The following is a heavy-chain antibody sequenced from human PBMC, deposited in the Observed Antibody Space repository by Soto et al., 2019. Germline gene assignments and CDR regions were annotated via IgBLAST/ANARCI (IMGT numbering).Heavy chain of an antibody. Sequence: GGSLRLSCAASGFTFSSYAMHWVRQAPGKGLEWVAVISYDGSNKYYADSVKGRFTISRDNSKNTLYLQMNSLRAEDTAVYYCARDIGCSSTSCYAGYYYYGMDVWGQGTTVTVSS. CDR2: ISYDGSNK. CDR3: ARDIGCSSTSCYAGYYYYGMDV. D-gene: IGHD2-2*01. J-gene: IGHJ6*02. V-gene: IGHV3-30-3*01. CDR1: GFTFSSYA.